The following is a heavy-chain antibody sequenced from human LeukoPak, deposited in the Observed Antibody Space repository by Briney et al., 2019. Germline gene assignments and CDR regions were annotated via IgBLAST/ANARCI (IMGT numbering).Heavy chain of an antibody. Sequence: SETLSLTCAVYGGSFSGYYWSWIRQPPGKGLEWIGEINHSGSTNYNPSLKSRVTISIDTSKNQFFLQLSSVTAADTAVYYCARGSTVVPAASTTYGMDVWGKGTTVTVSS. CDR2: INHSGST. V-gene: IGHV4-34*01. D-gene: IGHD2-2*01. CDR1: GGSFSGYY. CDR3: ARGSTVVPAASTTYGMDV. J-gene: IGHJ6*04.